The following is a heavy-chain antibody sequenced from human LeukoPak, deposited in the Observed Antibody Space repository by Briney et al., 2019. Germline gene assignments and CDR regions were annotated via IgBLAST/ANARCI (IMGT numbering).Heavy chain of an antibody. CDR3: ARRDGDNDRGFDY. J-gene: IGHJ4*02. D-gene: IGHD4-17*01. CDR2: ISYDGSNK. CDR1: GFTFSSYA. V-gene: IGHV3-30-3*01. Sequence: GGSLRLSCAASGFTFSSYAMHWVRQAPGKGLEWVAVISYDGSNKYYADSVKGRFTISRDNSKNTLYLQMNSLRAEDTAVYYCARRDGDNDRGFDYWGQGTLVTVSS.